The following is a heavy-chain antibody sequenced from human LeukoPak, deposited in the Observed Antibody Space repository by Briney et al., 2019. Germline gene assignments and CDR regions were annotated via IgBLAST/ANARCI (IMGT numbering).Heavy chain of an antibody. CDR2: IKSKTDGGAT. CDR1: GFTFSYAW. J-gene: IGHJ3*02. V-gene: IGHV3-15*01. CDR3: TTGRLPGAFDI. Sequence: NPGGSLRLSCVASGFTFSYAWMNWVRQAPGKGLGWGGRIKSKTDGGATDYAAPVKGRFSISRDDSKNRLYLQMNSLRTEDTAVYYCTTGRLPGAFDIWGQGTMVTVSS. D-gene: IGHD3-16*01.